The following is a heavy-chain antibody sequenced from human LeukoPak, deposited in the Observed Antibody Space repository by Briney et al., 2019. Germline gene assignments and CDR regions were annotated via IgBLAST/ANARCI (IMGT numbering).Heavy chain of an antibody. CDR1: GYTFTSYG. CDR3: ARGHSSPHYYYYYYMDV. Sequence: ASVKVSCKASGYTFTSYGISWVRQAPGQGLEWMGWISAYNGNTNYAQKLQGRVTMTTDTSTSTAYMELRSLRSDDTAVYYCARGHSSPHYYYYYYMDVWGKGTTVTVSS. J-gene: IGHJ6*03. V-gene: IGHV1-18*01. D-gene: IGHD6-13*01. CDR2: ISAYNGNT.